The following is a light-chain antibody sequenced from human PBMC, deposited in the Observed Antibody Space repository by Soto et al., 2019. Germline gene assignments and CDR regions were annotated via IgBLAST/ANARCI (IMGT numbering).Light chain of an antibody. CDR3: LQHTSYPQFT. J-gene: IGKJ3*01. CDR1: QGIRDD. Sequence: DIQMTQSPSSLSASVGDRVTITCRASQGIRDDLGWYQQKPGKAHKRLIYAASSLQSGVPLRFSGSVSGTEFTLTISSLQPKDFAPYYCLQHTSYPQFTFGPGTKVDIK. CDR2: AAS. V-gene: IGKV1-17*01.